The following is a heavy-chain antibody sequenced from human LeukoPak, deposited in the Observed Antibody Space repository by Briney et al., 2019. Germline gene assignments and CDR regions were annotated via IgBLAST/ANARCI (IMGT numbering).Heavy chain of an antibody. CDR3: VKDLWYSSSWYMHY. J-gene: IGHJ4*02. D-gene: IGHD6-13*01. CDR2: ISSNGGST. V-gene: IGHV3-64D*06. Sequence: GGSLRLSCSASGFTFSSYAMHWVRQAPGKGLEYVSAISSNGGSTYYADSVKGRFTISRDNSKNTLYLQMSSLRAEDTAAYYCVKDLWYSSSWYMHYWGQGTLVTVSS. CDR1: GFTFSSYA.